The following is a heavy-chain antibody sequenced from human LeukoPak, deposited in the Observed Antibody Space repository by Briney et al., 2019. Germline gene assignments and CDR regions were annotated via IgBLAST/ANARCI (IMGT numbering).Heavy chain of an antibody. CDR2: ICWNSRSL. V-gene: IGHV3-9*01. CDR3: AKDRASVLYCSGGTCYFDY. Sequence: PGGSLRLSCVASGFTFDVYVMHCVRQAPGKGLQCVAGICWNSRSLDYADSVKGRFTISRDNARNSLYFQMSGLRREDTPFFYCAKDRASVLYCSGGTCYFDYWGPGTLVTASS. D-gene: IGHD2-15*01. J-gene: IGHJ4*02. CDR1: GFTFDVYV.